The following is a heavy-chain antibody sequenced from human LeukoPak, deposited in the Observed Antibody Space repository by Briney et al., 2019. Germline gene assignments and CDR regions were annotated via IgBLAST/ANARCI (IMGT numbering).Heavy chain of an antibody. V-gene: IGHV3-7*01. CDR1: GFSFSTYW. CDR2: IKQDGREK. CDR3: ARVEDYDILTGFDY. D-gene: IGHD3-9*01. Sequence: PGGSLRLSCAASGFSFSTYWMSWVRQAPGKGLEWVANIKQDGREKYYVGSVKGRFTISRDNAKNSLYLQMNSLRAEDTAVYYCARVEDYDILTGFDYWGQGILVTVSS. J-gene: IGHJ4*02.